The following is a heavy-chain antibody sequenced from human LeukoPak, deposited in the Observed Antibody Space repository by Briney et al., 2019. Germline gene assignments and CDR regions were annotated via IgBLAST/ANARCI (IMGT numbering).Heavy chain of an antibody. V-gene: IGHV4-39*01. J-gene: IGHJ4*02. CDR2: IYYSGST. CDR3: ARLAPYSSGPHFDY. Sequence: SETLSLTCTVSGGSISSSSYYWGWIRQPPGKGLEWIGSIYYSGSTYYNPSLKSRVTISVDTSKNQFSLKLSSVTVADTAMYYCARLAPYSSGPHFDYWGQGILVTVSS. CDR1: GGSISSSSYY. D-gene: IGHD6-19*01.